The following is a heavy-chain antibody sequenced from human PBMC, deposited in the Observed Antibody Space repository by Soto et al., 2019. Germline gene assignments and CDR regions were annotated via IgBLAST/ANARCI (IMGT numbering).Heavy chain of an antibody. Sequence: QLHLVQSGAVVKKPGASVTVSCSASGYPVTAYYMHWVRQAPGRGLEWMGGINPATGAAKYTQTCQGTVTMARDTSTSSVFMELGGVTSEDTAVFYGVSGGAVGVAVSAAFDMCGQGTLVTVSS. J-gene: IGHJ3*02. D-gene: IGHD3-3*01. CDR3: VSGGAVGVAVSAAFDM. V-gene: IGHV1-2*02. CDR1: GYPVTAYY. CDR2: INPATGAA.